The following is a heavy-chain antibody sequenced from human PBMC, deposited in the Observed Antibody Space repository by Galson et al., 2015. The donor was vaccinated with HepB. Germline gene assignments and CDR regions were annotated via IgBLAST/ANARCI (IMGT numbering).Heavy chain of an antibody. Sequence: SLRLSCAASGFTFSSYAMHWVRQAPGKGLEWVAVISYDGSNKYYADSVKGRFTISRDNSKNTLYLQMNSLRAEDTAVYYCAGETVGVVVPAAPFDYWGQGTLVTVSS. D-gene: IGHD2-2*01. V-gene: IGHV3-30-3*01. CDR3: AGETVGVVVPAAPFDY. J-gene: IGHJ4*02. CDR2: ISYDGSNK. CDR1: GFTFSSYA.